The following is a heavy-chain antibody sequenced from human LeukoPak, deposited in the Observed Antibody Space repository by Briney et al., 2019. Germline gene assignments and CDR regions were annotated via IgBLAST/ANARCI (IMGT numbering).Heavy chain of an antibody. CDR2: FDPEDGET. D-gene: IGHD5-24*01. Sequence: ASVKVSCKVSGYTLTELSMHWVRQAPGKGLEWMGGFDPEDGETIYAQKFQGRVTMTEDTSTDIAYMELSSLRSEDTAVYYCATPQEPATIEGSFDYWGQGTLVTVSS. V-gene: IGHV1-24*01. CDR1: GYTLTELS. CDR3: ATPQEPATIEGSFDY. J-gene: IGHJ4*02.